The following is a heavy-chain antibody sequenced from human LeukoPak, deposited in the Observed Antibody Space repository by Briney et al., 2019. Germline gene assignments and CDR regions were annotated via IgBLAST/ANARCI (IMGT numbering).Heavy chain of an antibody. Sequence: GGSLRLSCAASGFTFSSHALHWVRQAPGKGLEWVAVISYDSSNEWYRDSVKGRFTISRDNSRSTLFLQTNRLTPEDTAVYYCARDLHYGDPHHLDYWGQGAPVTVSS. V-gene: IGHV3-30-3*01. D-gene: IGHD4-17*01. CDR3: ARDLHYGDPHHLDY. CDR2: ISYDSSNE. CDR1: GFTFSSHA. J-gene: IGHJ4*02.